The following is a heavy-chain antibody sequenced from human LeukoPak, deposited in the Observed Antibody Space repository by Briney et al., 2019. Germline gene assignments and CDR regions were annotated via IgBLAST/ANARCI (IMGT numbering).Heavy chain of an antibody. Sequence: GGSLRLSCAASGFTFSSYSMNWVRQAPGKGLEWVSSISSSSSYIYYADSMKGRFTISRDNAKNSLYLQMNSLRAEDTAVYYCASQIAAHTMDVWGKGTTVTVSS. J-gene: IGHJ6*03. V-gene: IGHV3-21*01. D-gene: IGHD6-13*01. CDR1: GFTFSSYS. CDR3: ASQIAAHTMDV. CDR2: ISSSSSYI.